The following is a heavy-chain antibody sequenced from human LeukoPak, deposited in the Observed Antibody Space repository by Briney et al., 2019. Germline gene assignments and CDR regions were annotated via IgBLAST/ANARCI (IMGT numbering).Heavy chain of an antibody. CDR1: GYTFTGYY. J-gene: IGHJ4*02. Sequence: ASVKVSCKASGYTFTGYYMHWVRQAPGQGLEWMGWINPNSGGTNYAQKFQGRVTMTRDTSISTAYMELSRLRSDETAVYYCARSPDILTGENFDCWGQGTLVTVSS. D-gene: IGHD3-9*01. CDR3: ARSPDILTGENFDC. CDR2: INPNSGGT. V-gene: IGHV1-2*02.